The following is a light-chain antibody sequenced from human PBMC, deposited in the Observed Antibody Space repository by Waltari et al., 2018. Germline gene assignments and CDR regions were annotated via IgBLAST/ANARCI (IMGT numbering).Light chain of an antibody. J-gene: IGKJ1*01. CDR1: QHINRN. Sequence: DIQMTQSPSSLSASVGDRVIITCRASQHINRNLNWYQQKPGNAPKLLIYSASSLQTGVPSRFSGSGSGTDFTLTISSLQPEDFAAYSCQQNYSSPWTFGQGTKVEIK. V-gene: IGKV1-39*01. CDR2: SAS. CDR3: QQNYSSPWT.